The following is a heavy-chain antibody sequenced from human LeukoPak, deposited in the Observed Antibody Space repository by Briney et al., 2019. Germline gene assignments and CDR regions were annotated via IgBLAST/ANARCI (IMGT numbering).Heavy chain of an antibody. J-gene: IGHJ3*02. CDR3: ARRRRIYGDYFVRAFDI. CDR2: IYYSGTT. CDR1: SGSISSGLYY. Sequence: SETLSLTCTVSSGSISSGLYYWGWIRQPPGTGPEWIGSIYYSGTTYYNPSLKSRVTISLDTSKNQFSLNVSSVTAADTSVYYCARRRRIYGDYFVRAFDIWGQGTMVTVSS. V-gene: IGHV4-39*07. D-gene: IGHD4-17*01.